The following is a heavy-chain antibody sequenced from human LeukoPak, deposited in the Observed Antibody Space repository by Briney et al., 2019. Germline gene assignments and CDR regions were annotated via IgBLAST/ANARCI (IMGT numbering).Heavy chain of an antibody. CDR2: IYYSGST. Sequence: SETLSLTCAVSGVSISSGSYYWGWIRQPPGKGLEWIGSIYYSGSTYYNPSLKSRVTISMDTSKNQFSLKLSSVTAADTAVYYCARGRVGATDYFDYWGQGTLVTVSS. CDR1: GVSISSGSYY. V-gene: IGHV4-39*07. D-gene: IGHD1-26*01. J-gene: IGHJ4*02. CDR3: ARGRVGATDYFDY.